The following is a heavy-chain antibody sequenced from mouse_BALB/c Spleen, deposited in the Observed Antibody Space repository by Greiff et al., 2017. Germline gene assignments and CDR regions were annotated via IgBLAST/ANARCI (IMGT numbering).Heavy chain of an antibody. J-gene: IGHJ3*01. CDR3: ARGQLGFAY. Sequence: EVQRVESGGGLVKPGGSLKLSCAASGFTFSSYAMSWVRQSPGKRLEWVAEISSGGSYTYYPDTVTGRFTISRDNAKNTLYLEMSSLRSEDTAMYYCARGQLGFAYWGQGTLVTVAA. CDR1: GFTFSSYA. CDR2: ISSGGSYT. D-gene: IGHD3-2*01. V-gene: IGHV5-9-4*01.